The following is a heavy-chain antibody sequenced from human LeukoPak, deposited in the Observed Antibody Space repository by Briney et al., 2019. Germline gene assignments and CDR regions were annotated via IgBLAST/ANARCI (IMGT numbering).Heavy chain of an antibody. CDR1: GFTFSDYA. CDR2: ISYDGSNK. J-gene: IGHJ4*02. D-gene: IGHD2-15*01. Sequence: GRSLRLSCAASGFTFSDYAIAWVRQSPGKGLECLAFISYDGSNKYYADSVKGRFTISRDNSKNTLYLRMNSLRGEDTAVYYCARDPIGYCSGGTCYFDYWGQGTLVTVSS. CDR3: ARDPIGYCSGGTCYFDY. V-gene: IGHV3-30-3*01.